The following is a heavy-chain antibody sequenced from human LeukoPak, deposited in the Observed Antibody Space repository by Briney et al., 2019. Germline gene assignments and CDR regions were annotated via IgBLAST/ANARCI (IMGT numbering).Heavy chain of an antibody. CDR1: GFTFSSYE. Sequence: GVSLRLSCAASGFTFSSYEMNWVRQAPGKGLEWASYISSSGSTIYYADSVKGRFTISRDNAKNSLYLQMNSLRAEDTAVYYCARREQVQCFDYWGQGTLVTVSS. J-gene: IGHJ4*02. CDR2: ISSSGSTI. D-gene: IGHD1-26*01. V-gene: IGHV3-48*03. CDR3: ARREQVQCFDY.